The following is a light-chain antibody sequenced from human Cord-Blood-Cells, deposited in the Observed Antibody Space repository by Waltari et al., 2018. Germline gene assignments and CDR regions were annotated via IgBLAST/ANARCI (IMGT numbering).Light chain of an antibody. J-gene: IGKJ1*01. Sequence: EIVMTQSPATLSVSPGERATLTCRASQSVSSNLAWDQQKPGQAPRPLIYGATTRATGIPARFSGSGSGTEFTLTISSLQSEDFAVYYCQQYNNWPPTFGQGTKVEIK. V-gene: IGKV3-15*01. CDR2: GAT. CDR3: QQYNNWPPT. CDR1: QSVSSN.